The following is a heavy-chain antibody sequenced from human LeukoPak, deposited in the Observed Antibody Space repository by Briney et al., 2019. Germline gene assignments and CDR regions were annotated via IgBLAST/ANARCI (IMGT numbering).Heavy chain of an antibody. CDR2: IYYSGST. CDR3: ARDNSVEDTAWWFDP. J-gene: IGHJ5*02. V-gene: IGHV4-61*01. D-gene: IGHD4-23*01. CDR1: GYSISSGYY. Sequence: PSETLSLTCTVSGYSISSGYYWGWIRQPPGKGLEWIGYIYYSGSTNYNPSLKSRVTISVDTSKDQFSLKLSSVTAADTAVYYCARDNSVEDTAWWFDPWGQGTLVTVSS.